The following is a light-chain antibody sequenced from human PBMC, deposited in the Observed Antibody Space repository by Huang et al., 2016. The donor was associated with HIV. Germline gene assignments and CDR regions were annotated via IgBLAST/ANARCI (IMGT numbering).Light chain of an antibody. CDR3: QQRINWPLT. J-gene: IGKJ4*01. V-gene: IGKV3-11*01. CDR2: DAS. CDR1: QSVTSY. Sequence: EIVLTQSPATLSLSPGERATLSCRASQSVTSYLAWYQQKPGQPPRLLIYDASQRATGIPARFSGGGSGTDFTLTISSLEPEDFAVYFCQQRINWPLTFGGGTKVEI.